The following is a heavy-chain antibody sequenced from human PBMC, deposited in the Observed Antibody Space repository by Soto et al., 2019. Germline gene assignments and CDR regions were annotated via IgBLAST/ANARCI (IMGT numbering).Heavy chain of an antibody. CDR2: INRSSSYI. V-gene: IGHV3-21*01. CDR1: GFTFSSYS. D-gene: IGHD6-13*01. J-gene: IGHJ5*02. CDR3: AREEWYSSWGLGFDP. Sequence: EVQLVESGGGLVKPGGSLRLSCAASGFTFSSYSMNWVRQAPGKGLEWVSSINRSSSYIYYADSVKGRFTISRDNAKNSLYMQMNSLRAEDTAVYYCAREEWYSSWGLGFDPWGQRTLVTVSS.